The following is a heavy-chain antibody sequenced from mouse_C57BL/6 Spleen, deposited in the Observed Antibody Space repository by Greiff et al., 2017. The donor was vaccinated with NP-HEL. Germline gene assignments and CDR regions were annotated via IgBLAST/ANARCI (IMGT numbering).Heavy chain of an antibody. D-gene: IGHD4-1*01. V-gene: IGHV1-55*01. CDR3: ARPGTPDY. J-gene: IGHJ2*01. CDR2: IYPGSGST. CDR1: GYTFTSYW. Sequence: QVHLPHPCSDLFNPFSSVKMSCKASGYTFTSYWITWVKQRPGQGLEWIGDIYPGSGSTNYNEKFKSKATLTVDTSSSTAYMQLSSLTSEDSAVYYCARPGTPDYWGQGTTLTVSS.